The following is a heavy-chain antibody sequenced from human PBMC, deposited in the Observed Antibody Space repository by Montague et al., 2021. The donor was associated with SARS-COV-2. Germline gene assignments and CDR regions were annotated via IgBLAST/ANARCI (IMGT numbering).Heavy chain of an antibody. J-gene: IGHJ4*02. Sequence: SLRLSCAASGFTFSSYGMHWVRQAPGKGLEWVAVIWYDGSNKYYADSVKGRFTISRDNSKNTLYLQMNSLRAEDTAVYYCAKPFSDYIWGSYRQTGYFDYWGQGTLVTVSS. CDR1: GFTFSSYG. CDR3: AKPFSDYIWGSYRQTGYFDY. D-gene: IGHD3-16*02. V-gene: IGHV3-33*06. CDR2: IWYDGSNK.